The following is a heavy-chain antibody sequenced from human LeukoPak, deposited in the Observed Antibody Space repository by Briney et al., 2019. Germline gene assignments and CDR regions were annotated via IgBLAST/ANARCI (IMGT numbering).Heavy chain of an antibody. D-gene: IGHD3-22*01. CDR3: ASAVGNYDSIFLDY. J-gene: IGHJ4*02. V-gene: IGHV3-21*01. CDR1: GFTFSTFA. Sequence: GGSLRLSCAASGFTFSTFAMIWVRQPPGKGLEWVSSIFPSGGEIHYADSVKGRFTISRDNAKNSLYLQMNSLRAEDTAVYYCASAVGNYDSIFLDYWGQGTLVTVSS. CDR2: IFPSGGEI.